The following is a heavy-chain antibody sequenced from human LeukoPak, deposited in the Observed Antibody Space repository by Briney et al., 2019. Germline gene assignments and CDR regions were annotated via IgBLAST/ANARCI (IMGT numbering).Heavy chain of an antibody. CDR2: ISYDGTNK. J-gene: IGHJ4*02. CDR3: APTTVVNGYYFDY. V-gene: IGHV3-30*03. D-gene: IGHD4-23*01. CDR1: GFTFSSYG. Sequence: GGSLRLSCAASGFTFSSYGMHWVRQAPGKGLEWVAVISYDGTNKYYADSVKGRFTISRDNAKNSLYLQMNSLRAEDTAVYYCAPTTVVNGYYFDYWGQGTLVTVSS.